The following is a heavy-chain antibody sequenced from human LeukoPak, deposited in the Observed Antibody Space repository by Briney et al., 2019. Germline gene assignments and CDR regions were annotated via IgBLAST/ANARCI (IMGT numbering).Heavy chain of an antibody. CDR1: GFTFSSYA. V-gene: IGHV3-9*01. D-gene: IGHD3-10*01. Sequence: QPGGSLRLSCAASGFTFSSYAMHWVRQAPGKGLEWVSGISWNSGSIGYADSVKGRFTISRDNAKNSLYLQMNSLRAEDTALYYCAKAKLWFGELFDYWGQGTLVTVSS. J-gene: IGHJ4*02. CDR2: ISWNSGSI. CDR3: AKAKLWFGELFDY.